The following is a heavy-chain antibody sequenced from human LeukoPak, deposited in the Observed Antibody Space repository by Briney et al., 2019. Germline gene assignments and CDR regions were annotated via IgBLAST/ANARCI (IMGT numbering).Heavy chain of an antibody. Sequence: ASVKVSCKASGYTFTGYYMHWVRQAPGQGLEWMGWISAYNGNTNYAQKLQGRVTMTTDTSTSTAYMELRSLRSDDTAVYYCARDLVVVPAAMTSIQLWSSYYYYGMDVWGQGTTVTVSS. D-gene: IGHD2-2*01. V-gene: IGHV1-18*04. CDR3: ARDLVVVPAAMTSIQLWSSYYYYGMDV. CDR1: GYTFTGYY. CDR2: ISAYNGNT. J-gene: IGHJ6*02.